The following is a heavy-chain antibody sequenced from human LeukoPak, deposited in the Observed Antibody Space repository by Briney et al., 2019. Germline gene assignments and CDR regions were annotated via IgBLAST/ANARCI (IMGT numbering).Heavy chain of an antibody. V-gene: IGHV4-61*02. D-gene: IGHD1-7*01. CDR3: ARDKDWNFD. Sequence: PSETLSLTCTVSGGSISSGNYYWSWIRQPAGKGLEWIGRIYTSGSTNYNPSLKSRVTISVDTSKNQFSLKLSSVTAADTAVYYCARDKDWNFDWGQGTLVTVSS. CDR1: GGSISSGNYY. CDR2: IYTSGST. J-gene: IGHJ4*02.